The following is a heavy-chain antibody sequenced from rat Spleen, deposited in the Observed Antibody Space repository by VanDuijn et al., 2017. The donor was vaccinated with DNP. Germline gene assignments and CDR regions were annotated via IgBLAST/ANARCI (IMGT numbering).Heavy chain of an antibody. D-gene: IGHD1-12*02. Sequence: QVQLKESGPGLVQPSQTLSLTCTIAGFSLTDYNVHWVRQPPGKGLEWMGRIRANGITDYNSGLKSRLSISRDISKSQVFLKMNSPQTEDSAIYFCTREGTMMVVGFLDYWGRGVMVTVSS. CDR1: GFSLTDYN. V-gene: IGHV2-19*01. J-gene: IGHJ2*01. CDR2: IRANGIT. CDR3: TREGTMMVVGFLDY.